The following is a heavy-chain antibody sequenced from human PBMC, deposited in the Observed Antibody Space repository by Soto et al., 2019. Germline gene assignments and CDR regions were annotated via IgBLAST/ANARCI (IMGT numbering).Heavy chain of an antibody. Sequence: EVQLVESGGGLVKPGGFLRLSCAASGFAFNSYTMKWVRQAPGKELEWVSSISSSDTYIYYAASVKGRFTISRDNAKNSLYLQMNSLRAEDTAVYYCASSPSFTSPVDYWGQGTQVTVSS. J-gene: IGHJ4*02. CDR2: ISSSDTYI. CDR3: ASSPSFTSPVDY. V-gene: IGHV3-21*01. CDR1: GFAFNSYT.